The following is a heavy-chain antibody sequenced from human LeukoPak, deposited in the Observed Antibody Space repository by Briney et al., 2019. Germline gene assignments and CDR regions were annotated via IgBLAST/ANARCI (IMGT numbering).Heavy chain of an antibody. CDR3: ADFYTTSGFFY. CDR1: GYTVTEIS. J-gene: IGHJ4*02. Sequence: ASVQVSCKVSGYTVTEISTHWVRQSPGKGLEWMGGLDGENDQKVYAQQFQDRVTMSEDTSTDTAYMELSNLQSEDTAVYFCADFYTTSGFFYWGQGTLVTVSS. D-gene: IGHD3-3*01. V-gene: IGHV1-24*01. CDR2: LDGENDQK.